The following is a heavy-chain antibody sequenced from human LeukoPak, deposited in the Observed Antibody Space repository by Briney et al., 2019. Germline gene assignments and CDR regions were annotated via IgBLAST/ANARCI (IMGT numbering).Heavy chain of an antibody. Sequence: GGSLRLSCAASGFTFSSYSMNWVRQAPGKGLEWVSSISSSSGYIYYADSVKGRFTISRDNAKNSLYLQMNSLRAEDTAVYYCARVPSSRPAPWGQGTLVTVSS. D-gene: IGHD2-15*01. CDR1: GFTFSSYS. V-gene: IGHV3-21*01. CDR3: ARVPSSRPAP. CDR2: ISSSSGYI. J-gene: IGHJ5*02.